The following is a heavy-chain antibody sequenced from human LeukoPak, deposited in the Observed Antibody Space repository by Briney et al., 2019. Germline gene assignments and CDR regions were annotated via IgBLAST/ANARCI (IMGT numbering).Heavy chain of an antibody. Sequence: GGSQRLSCAASGFTFSSYEMNWVRQAPGKGLEWVSYISSSSSTIYYADSVKGRFTISRDNAKNSLYLQMNSLRAEDTAVYYCARDQGVVITTNDALDFWGQGTMVTVSS. J-gene: IGHJ3*01. CDR1: GFTFSSYE. CDR3: ARDQGVVITTNDALDF. V-gene: IGHV3-48*01. CDR2: ISSSSSTI. D-gene: IGHD3-22*01.